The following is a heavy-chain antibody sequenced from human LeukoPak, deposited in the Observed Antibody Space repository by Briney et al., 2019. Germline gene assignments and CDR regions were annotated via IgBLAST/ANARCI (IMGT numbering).Heavy chain of an antibody. J-gene: IGHJ4*02. CDR1: GFKFSSNW. V-gene: IGHV3-7*01. CDR3: AREGPSVTPYY. D-gene: IGHD4-17*01. Sequence: GSLRLSCAASGFKFSSNWRSWVRQPPGKGLEWVANIKQDGSEKYYVDSVKGRFTISRDNAKNSLYLQMNSLRAEDTAVYYCAREGPSVTPYYWGQGTLVTVSS. CDR2: IKQDGSEK.